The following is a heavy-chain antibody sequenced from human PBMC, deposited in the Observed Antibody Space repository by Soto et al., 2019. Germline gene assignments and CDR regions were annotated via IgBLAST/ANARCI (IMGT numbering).Heavy chain of an antibody. CDR2: ISYDGSNT. CDR1: GFTFSSYG. Sequence: QVQLVESGGGVVQPGKSLRLFCVASGFTFSSYGMHWVRQAPGKGLEWVAVISYDGSNTYYVDSVKGRFTISRDNSKNTLFLHMSSRRPEDTAVYYCARRLPRTDYGMDVWGQGTTVTVSS. V-gene: IGHV3-30*03. J-gene: IGHJ6*02. CDR3: ARRLPRTDYGMDV. D-gene: IGHD1-1*01.